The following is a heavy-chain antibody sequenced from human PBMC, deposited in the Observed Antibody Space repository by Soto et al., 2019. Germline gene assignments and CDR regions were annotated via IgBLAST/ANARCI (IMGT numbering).Heavy chain of an antibody. J-gene: IGHJ4*02. CDR3: AICGSSWYFDY. CDR1: GFTFSNYN. V-gene: IGHV3-21*01. Sequence: EVQLVESGGGLVKPGGSLRLSCAASGFTFSNYNINWVRQAPGKRLEWVSSISSRSSYIYYADSVKGRLTISRDNAKNSLYLQMNSLRAEDTAVYYCAICGSSWYFDYCGQGTLVTVSS. CDR2: ISSRSSYI. D-gene: IGHD6-13*01.